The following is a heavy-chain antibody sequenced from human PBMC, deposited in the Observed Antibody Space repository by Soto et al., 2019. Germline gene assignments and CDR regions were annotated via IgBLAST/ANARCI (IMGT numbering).Heavy chain of an antibody. CDR3: ARPGSTNTFGI. Sequence: GGSLRLSCAASGFTFSDHWMHWVRQVPGKGLVWVSRIKGDGSYTNYADSVKGRFTIIRDNAKNTLYLQMNSLRVEDTAVYYCARPGSTNTFGIWGLGTKVTVSS. J-gene: IGHJ3*02. V-gene: IGHV3-74*01. CDR2: IKGDGSYT. CDR1: GFTFSDHW. D-gene: IGHD2-2*01.